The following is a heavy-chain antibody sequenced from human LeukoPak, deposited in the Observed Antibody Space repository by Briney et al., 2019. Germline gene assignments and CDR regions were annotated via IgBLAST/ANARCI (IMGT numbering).Heavy chain of an antibody. V-gene: IGHV3-11*01. CDR1: GFTFSDYY. Sequence: PGGSLRLSCAASGFTFSDYYMSWIRQAPGEGLEWVSYISSSGSTIYYADSVKGRFTISRDNAKNSLYLQMNSLRAEDTAVYYCARSTWGELLQMDVWGQGTTVTVSS. CDR3: ARSTWGELLQMDV. D-gene: IGHD2-15*01. J-gene: IGHJ6*02. CDR2: ISSSGSTI.